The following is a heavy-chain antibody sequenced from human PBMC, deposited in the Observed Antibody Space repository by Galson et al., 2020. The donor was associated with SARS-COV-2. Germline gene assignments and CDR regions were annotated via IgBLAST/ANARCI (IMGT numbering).Heavy chain of an antibody. J-gene: IGHJ4*02. Sequence: SVKVSCKASGYTFSGYYMHWVRQAPGQGLEWMGWINPNSGGTNYAQKFQGRVTMTRDTSIRTAYMELSRLRSDDTAVYYCARDLGPGLILSYWGQGTLVTVSS. CDR1: GYTFSGYY. CDR2: INPNSGGT. V-gene: IGHV1-2*02. CDR3: ARDLGPGLILSY. D-gene: IGHD6-19*01.